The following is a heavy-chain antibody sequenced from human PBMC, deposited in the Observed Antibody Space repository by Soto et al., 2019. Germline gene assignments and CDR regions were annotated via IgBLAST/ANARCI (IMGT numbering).Heavy chain of an antibody. J-gene: IGHJ6*02. CDR1: GFTFSSYG. V-gene: IGHV3-33*01. Sequence: TGGSQRLSCAASGFTFSSYGMHWVRQAPGKGLEWVAVIWYDGSNKYYADSVKGRFTISRDNSKNTLYLQMNSLRAEDTAVYYCAREEPQYGMDVWGQGTTVTVSS. CDR2: IWYDGSNK. D-gene: IGHD1-26*01. CDR3: AREEPQYGMDV.